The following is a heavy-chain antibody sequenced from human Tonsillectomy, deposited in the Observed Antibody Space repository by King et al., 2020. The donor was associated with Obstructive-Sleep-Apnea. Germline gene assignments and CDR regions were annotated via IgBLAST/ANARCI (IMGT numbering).Heavy chain of an antibody. CDR2: ITHKADSYTT. CDR3: TRESWYLFDH. J-gene: IGHJ4*02. CDR1: GLIFSDYY. V-gene: IGHV3-72*01. Sequence: VQLVESGGGLVQPGGSLRLSCAGSGLIFSDYYMGWVRQAPGKGLEWVGRITHKADSYTTEYAASVKGRFTMSRDDSGNSLSLQMNSLKTEDTAVYYCTRESWYLFDHWGQGTLVTVSS. D-gene: IGHD6-13*01.